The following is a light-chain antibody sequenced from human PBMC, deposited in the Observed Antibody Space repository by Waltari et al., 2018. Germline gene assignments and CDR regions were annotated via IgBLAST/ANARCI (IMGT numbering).Light chain of an antibody. CDR3: QQYNNWPPSIT. CDR1: QIPSN. CDR2: AAS. J-gene: IGKJ5*01. Sequence: DIVMTQSPATLSVSPGERATLSCMTSQIPSNVAWYQQKPGQAPRLLISAASTRATGVPARFSGSGSEPEFTLTISSLQPEDSAVYYCQQYNNWPPSITFGQGTRLEIK. V-gene: IGKV3-15*01.